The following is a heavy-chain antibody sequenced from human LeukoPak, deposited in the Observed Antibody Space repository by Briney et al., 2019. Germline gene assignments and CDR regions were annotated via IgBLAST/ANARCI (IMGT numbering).Heavy chain of an antibody. CDR1: GFTFSSYA. V-gene: IGHV3-30*04. J-gene: IGHJ5*02. Sequence: PGGSLRPSCAASGFTFSSYAMHWVRQAPGKGLEWVAVISYDGSNKYYADSVKGRFTISRDNSKNTLYLQMNSLRAEDTAVYYCARDHGVVVGWFDPWGQGTLVTVSS. CDR3: ARDHGVVVGWFDP. D-gene: IGHD2-21*01. CDR2: ISYDGSNK.